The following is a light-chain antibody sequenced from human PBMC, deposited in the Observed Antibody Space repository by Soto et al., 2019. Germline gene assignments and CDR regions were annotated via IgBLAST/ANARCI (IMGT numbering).Light chain of an antibody. J-gene: IGLJ2*01. Sequence: QSVLTQHASVSGSPGQSITISCTGTSSDVGSYNYVSWYQQHPGKAPKLMIYEVSNRPSGVSNRFSGSKSGNTASLAISGLQAEDEADYYCSSYTSSSTVVFGGGTKLTVL. CDR3: SSYTSSSTVV. V-gene: IGLV2-14*01. CDR1: SSDVGSYNY. CDR2: EVS.